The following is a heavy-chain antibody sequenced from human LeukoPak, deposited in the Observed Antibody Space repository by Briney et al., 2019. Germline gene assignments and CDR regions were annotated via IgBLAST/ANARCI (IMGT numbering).Heavy chain of an antibody. J-gene: IGHJ4*02. Sequence: GASVKVSCKASGYTFTSYDINWVRQATGQGLEWMGWMNPNSGNTGYAQKFQGRVTMTRNTSISTAYMELSSLRSEDTAVYYCARSRITMVRGVIKEYYFDYWGQGTLVTVSS. CDR2: MNPNSGNT. D-gene: IGHD3-10*01. V-gene: IGHV1-8*01. CDR1: GYTFTSYD. CDR3: ARSRITMVRGVIKEYYFDY.